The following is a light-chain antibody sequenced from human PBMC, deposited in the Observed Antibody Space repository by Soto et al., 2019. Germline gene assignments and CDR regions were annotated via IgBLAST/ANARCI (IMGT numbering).Light chain of an antibody. CDR3: QQYNNWPPLT. CDR1: QSIRNL. Sequence: VLAHSPATLSLSPWERATLSCRASQSIRNLLAWYQQKPGQAPRLLIFEASSRATGVPARISGSGSGTDFTLTISSLEPEDFAVYYCQQYNNWPPLTFGGGTKVDIK. J-gene: IGKJ4*01. CDR2: EAS. V-gene: IGKV3-11*01.